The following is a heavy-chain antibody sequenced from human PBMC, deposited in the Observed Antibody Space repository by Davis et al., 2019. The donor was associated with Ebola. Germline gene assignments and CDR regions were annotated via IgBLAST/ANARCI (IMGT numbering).Heavy chain of an antibody. J-gene: IGHJ4*02. Sequence: ASVKVSCKASGYTFTSYDINWVRQATGQGLEWMGWINAGNGNTKYSQKFQGRVTITRDTSASTAYMELSSLRSEDTAVYYCARGGIYSGYGDYWGQGTLVTVSS. D-gene: IGHD5-12*01. CDR1: GYTFTSYD. CDR3: ARGGIYSGYGDY. V-gene: IGHV1-3*01. CDR2: INAGNGNT.